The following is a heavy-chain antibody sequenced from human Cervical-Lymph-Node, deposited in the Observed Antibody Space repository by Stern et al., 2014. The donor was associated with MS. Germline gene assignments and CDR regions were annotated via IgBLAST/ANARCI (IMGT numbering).Heavy chain of an antibody. CDR2: IKEDGSET. V-gene: IGHV3-7*01. D-gene: IGHD3-10*01. CDR1: GFTFSRDW. Sequence: EVQLVESGGGLVQPGGSLRLSCAASGFTFSRDWMSWFRQGPGKGPKGVANIKEDGSETHYVDSVKGRFTISRDNAKNSLYWQLNSLTAEDTAVYYCGRDGAGSSRKGFDIWGQGTMVIVSS. CDR3: GRDGAGSSRKGFDI. J-gene: IGHJ3*02.